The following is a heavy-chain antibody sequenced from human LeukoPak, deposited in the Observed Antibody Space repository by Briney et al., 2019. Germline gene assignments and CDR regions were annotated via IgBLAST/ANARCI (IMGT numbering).Heavy chain of an antibody. Sequence: GGSLRLSCAASGFTFSDYYMSWIRQDPGKGLEWISYISSASSTIYYADSVKGRFTVSRDNAKRSVYLHMNSLRAEDTATYYCARDSSGWFPFDYWGQGTLVTVSS. CDR1: GFTFSDYY. V-gene: IGHV3-11*04. CDR3: ARDSSGWFPFDY. CDR2: ISSASSTI. D-gene: IGHD6-19*01. J-gene: IGHJ4*02.